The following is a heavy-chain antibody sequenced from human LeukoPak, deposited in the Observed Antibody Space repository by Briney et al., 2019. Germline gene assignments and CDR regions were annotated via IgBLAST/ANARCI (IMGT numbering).Heavy chain of an antibody. J-gene: IGHJ6*03. CDR2: IYYSGST. V-gene: IGHV4-38-2*02. CDR3: ARGYYDSSGYSDYYYYMDV. D-gene: IGHD3-22*01. CDR1: GYSISSGYY. Sequence: PSETLSLTCSVSGYSISSGYYWGWIRQPPGKGLEWIGSIYYSGSTYYNPSLKSRVTISVDKSKNQFSLKLSSVTAADTAVYYCARGYYDSSGYSDYYYYMDVWGKGTTVTVSS.